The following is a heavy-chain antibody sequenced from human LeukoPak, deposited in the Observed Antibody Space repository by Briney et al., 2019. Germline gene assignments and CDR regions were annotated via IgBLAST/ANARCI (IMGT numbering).Heavy chain of an antibody. V-gene: IGHV3-23*01. Sequence: PGGSLRLSCAASGFTFSSYAMSWVRQAPGKGLEWVSAISASGGGTNYADSVKGRFTISRDNSKNTLYLQMSSLRADDTAVYYCAKFATVTTGYWGQGTLVTVSS. J-gene: IGHJ4*02. CDR1: GFTFSSYA. CDR2: ISASGGGT. D-gene: IGHD4-17*01. CDR3: AKFATVTTGY.